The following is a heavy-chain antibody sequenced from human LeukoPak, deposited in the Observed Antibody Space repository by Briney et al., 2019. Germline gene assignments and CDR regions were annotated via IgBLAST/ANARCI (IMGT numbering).Heavy chain of an antibody. Sequence: PGGSLRLSCTASGFTFSTYAMTWVRQAPGKGLEWVSLISGTGSSTYYADSVKGRFTISRDNSKNTLYLQMNSLRAEDTAVYYCAKDYEPLVGVHRWGDWFDHWGQGTLVTVSS. CDR2: ISGTGSST. CDR1: GFTFSTYA. CDR3: AKDYEPLVGVHRWGDWFDH. V-gene: IGHV3-23*01. J-gene: IGHJ5*02. D-gene: IGHD1-26*01.